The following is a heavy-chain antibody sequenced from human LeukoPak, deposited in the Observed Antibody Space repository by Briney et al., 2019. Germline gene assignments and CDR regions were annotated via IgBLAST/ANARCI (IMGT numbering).Heavy chain of an antibody. J-gene: IGHJ4*02. V-gene: IGHV3-23*01. CDR3: AKDGVAWNSNGYFDY. CDR2: ISAGDGST. CDR1: GFTFSGYA. Sequence: TGGSLRLSCAASGFTFSGYAMTWVRQAPGKGLEWVSTISAGDGSTYYADSVKGRFTVSRDNSKNTLYLQMNSLRAEDTAVYYCAKDGVAWNSNGYFDYWGQGTLVTVSS. D-gene: IGHD1/OR15-1a*01.